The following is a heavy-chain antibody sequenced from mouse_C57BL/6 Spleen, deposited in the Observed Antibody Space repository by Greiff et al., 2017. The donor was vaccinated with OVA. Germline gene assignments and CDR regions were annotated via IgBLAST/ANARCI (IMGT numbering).Heavy chain of an antibody. CDR3: GKPADAWYFDD. D-gene: IGHD2-3*01. CDR1: GFSLTSYG. Sequence: QVQLQQSGPGLVAPSQSLSITCTVSGFSLTSYGVSWVRQPPGKGLEWLGGIWGDGSTNYHSALISRLSISKDNSKSQAFLKLNRLQTDAAASYYCGKPADAWYFDDWGTGTTVTVSA. V-gene: IGHV2-3*01. CDR2: IWGDGST. J-gene: IGHJ1*03.